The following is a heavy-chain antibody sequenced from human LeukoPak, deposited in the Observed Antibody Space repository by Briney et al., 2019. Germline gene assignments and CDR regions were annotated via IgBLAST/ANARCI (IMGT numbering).Heavy chain of an antibody. CDR1: GGTFSSYA. V-gene: IGHV1-69*04. Sequence: ASMKVSCKASGGTFSSYAISWVRQAPGQGLEWMGRIIPILGIANYAQKFQGRVTITADKSTSTAYMELSSLRSEDTAVYYCARDHIAAAGTFGYWGQGTLVTVSS. CDR2: IIPILGIA. CDR3: ARDHIAAAGTFGY. D-gene: IGHD6-13*01. J-gene: IGHJ4*02.